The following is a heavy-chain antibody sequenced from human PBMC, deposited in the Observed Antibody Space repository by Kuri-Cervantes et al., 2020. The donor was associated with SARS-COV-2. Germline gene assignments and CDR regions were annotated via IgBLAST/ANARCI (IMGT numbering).Heavy chain of an antibody. Sequence: GESLKISCAASGFTFSSYGMHWVRQAPGKGLEWVSSISSRNNYIYYADSVKGRFTISRDNSKNSLYLQMNSLRAEDTAVYYCARDNYCSGGSCYSYYYGMDVWGQGTTVTVSS. J-gene: IGHJ6*02. CDR2: ISSRNNYI. D-gene: IGHD2-15*01. CDR1: GFTFSSYG. V-gene: IGHV3-21*04. CDR3: ARDNYCSGGSCYSYYYGMDV.